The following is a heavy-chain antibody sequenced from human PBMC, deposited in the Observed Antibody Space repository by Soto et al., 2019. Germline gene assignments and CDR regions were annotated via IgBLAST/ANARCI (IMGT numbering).Heavy chain of an antibody. CDR2: ISGSGST. J-gene: IGHJ6*03. CDR1: GFTVSSYA. Sequence: EVQLLEAGGGLVQPGGALRLSCAASGFTVSSYAMSWVRQAPGKGLEWVSVISGSGSTYSADSVKGRFTLSRDSSKNTVYLQMNSLRAEDTAVYYCAKALRFTFTTGYYMDVWGSGTTVTVSS. CDR3: AKALRFTFTTGYYMDV. D-gene: IGHD3-16*01. V-gene: IGHV3-23*01.